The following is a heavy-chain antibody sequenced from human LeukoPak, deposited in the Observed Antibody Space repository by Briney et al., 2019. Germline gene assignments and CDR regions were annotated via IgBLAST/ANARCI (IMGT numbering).Heavy chain of an antibody. Sequence: SETLSLTCAVYGGSFSGYYWSWIRQPPGKGLEWIGEINHSGSTNYNPSLKSRVTISVDTSKNQFSLKLSSVTAADTAVYYCAISGYPPSYFDYWGQGTLVTVSS. CDR3: AISGYPPSYFDY. V-gene: IGHV4-34*01. J-gene: IGHJ4*02. CDR2: INHSGST. D-gene: IGHD3-22*01. CDR1: GGSFSGYY.